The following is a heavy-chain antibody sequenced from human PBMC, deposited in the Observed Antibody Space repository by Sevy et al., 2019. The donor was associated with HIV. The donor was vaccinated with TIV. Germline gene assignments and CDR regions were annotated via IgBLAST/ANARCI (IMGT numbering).Heavy chain of an antibody. CDR3: AREYVSVRGYYGMDV. CDR1: GGSVSSGSYY. J-gene: IGHJ6*02. V-gene: IGHV4-61*01. D-gene: IGHD3-16*01. CDR2: IYYSGST. Sequence: SETLSLTCTVSGGSVSSGSYYWSWIRQPPGKGLEWIGYIYYSGSTNYNPSLKSRVTISVDTSKNQFSLKLSSVTAADTAMYYCAREYVSVRGYYGMDVWGQGTTVTVSS.